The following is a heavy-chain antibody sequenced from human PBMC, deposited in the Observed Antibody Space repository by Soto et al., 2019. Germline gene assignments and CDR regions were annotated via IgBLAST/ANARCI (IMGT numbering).Heavy chain of an antibody. J-gene: IGHJ1*01. D-gene: IGHD6-19*01. CDR2: ISGSGDST. Sequence: GGSLRLSCAASGFTFSSYAVSWVRQAPGKGLEWVSGISGSGDSTYYADSVKGRFTISRDNSKNTLYLQMNSLRAEDTAVYYCAKGVPGIAVAGTGYFQHWGPGT. CDR3: AKGVPGIAVAGTGYFQH. CDR1: GFTFSSYA. V-gene: IGHV3-23*01.